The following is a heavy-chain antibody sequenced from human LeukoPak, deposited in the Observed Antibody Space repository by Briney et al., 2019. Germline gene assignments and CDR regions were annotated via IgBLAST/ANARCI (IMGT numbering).Heavy chain of an antibody. Sequence: PGGSPRLSCEASGFSFSSYAMHWVRQAPGKGLEWVAVISYDGSNEYYADSVKGRFTISRDNSKNTLYLHMNSLRAEDTAVFYCARDPLRYSGYEWGPFDIWGQGTKVTVSS. CDR1: GFSFSSYA. J-gene: IGHJ3*02. CDR2: ISYDGSNE. V-gene: IGHV3-30*04. D-gene: IGHD5-12*01. CDR3: ARDPLRYSGYEWGPFDI.